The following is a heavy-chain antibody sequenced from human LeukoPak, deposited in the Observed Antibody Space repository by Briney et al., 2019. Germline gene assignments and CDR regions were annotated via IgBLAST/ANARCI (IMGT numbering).Heavy chain of an antibody. CDR1: GFTFGSYA. D-gene: IGHD6-19*01. CDR3: AKHRGSGVAGTGGVES. J-gene: IGHJ4*02. Sequence: PGGSLGLSCAASGFTFGSYAMTWVRQAPGKGLEWVSVITGSESSTYYADSVRGRFTISRDNPKNTLYLQMNSLRADDTAVYYCAKHRGSGVAGTGGVESWGQGTLVTVSS. CDR2: ITGSESST. V-gene: IGHV3-23*01.